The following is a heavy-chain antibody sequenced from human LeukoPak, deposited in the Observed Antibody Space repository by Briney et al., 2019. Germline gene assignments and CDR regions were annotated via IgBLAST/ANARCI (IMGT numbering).Heavy chain of an antibody. CDR3: ITPSREGNFDY. V-gene: IGHV3-15*01. CDR1: GFTFSNAW. J-gene: IGHJ4*02. CDR2: IKSKTDGGTT. Sequence: PWGSLRLSCAASGFTFSNAWMNWVCQAPGKGLEWVGRIKSKTDGGTTDYAAPVKGRFTISRDDSKTTLYLQMNSLKTEDTAVYYCITPSREGNFDYWGQGTLVTVSS. D-gene: IGHD3-10*01.